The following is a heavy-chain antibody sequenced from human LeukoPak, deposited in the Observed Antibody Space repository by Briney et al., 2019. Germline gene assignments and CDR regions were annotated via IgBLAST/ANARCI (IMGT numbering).Heavy chain of an antibody. D-gene: IGHD6-13*01. V-gene: IGHV3-7*04. CDR2: IKQDGSEK. Sequence: GGSLRLSCAASGFTFSSYWMSWVRQAPGKGLEWVANIKQDGSEKYYVDSVKGRFTISRDNAKNSLYLQMNSLRAEDTAVYYCARGIAAAGTEGYYYYMDVWGKGTTVTVSS. J-gene: IGHJ6*03. CDR3: ARGIAAAGTEGYYYYMDV. CDR1: GFTFSSYW.